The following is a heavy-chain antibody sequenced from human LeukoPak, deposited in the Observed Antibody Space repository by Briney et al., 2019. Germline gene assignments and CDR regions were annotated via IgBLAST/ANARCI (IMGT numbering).Heavy chain of an antibody. CDR1: GFTFDDYA. CDR3: AKDRSVDPLSSGHAFDI. V-gene: IGHV3-9*01. CDR2: ISWNSGSI. D-gene: IGHD1-26*01. J-gene: IGHJ3*02. Sequence: GGFLRLSCAASGFTFDDYAMHWVRQAPGKGLEWVSGISWNSGSIGYADSVKGRFTISRDNAKNSLYLQMNSLRAEDTALYYCAKDRSVDPLSSGHAFDIWGQGTMVTVSS.